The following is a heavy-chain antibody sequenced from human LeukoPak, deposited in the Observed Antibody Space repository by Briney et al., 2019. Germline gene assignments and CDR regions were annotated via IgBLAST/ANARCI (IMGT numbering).Heavy chain of an antibody. Sequence: GGSLRLSCAASGFTFNDYGMNWVRQAPGKGLEWVSSISSSGVYIYYADSLKGRFTISRDNAKNSLYLQMNSLRAEDTAIYFCARDFRIYYGSGSYESRFDPWGQGTLVTVSS. J-gene: IGHJ5*02. CDR1: GFTFNDYG. CDR2: ISSSGVYI. D-gene: IGHD3-10*01. V-gene: IGHV3-21*01. CDR3: ARDFRIYYGSGSYESRFDP.